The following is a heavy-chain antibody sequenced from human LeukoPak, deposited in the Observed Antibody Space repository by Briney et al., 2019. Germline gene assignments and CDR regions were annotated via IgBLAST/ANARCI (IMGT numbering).Heavy chain of an antibody. D-gene: IGHD3-22*01. Sequence: GGSLRLSCAASGFPFSGSAIHWVRQASGIGLEWLGRIRSKANSYATAYAASVNGRFTISRDDSKNTAYLQMNSLNTEDKDVYYCTSRLTPFYSYDSSVSDAFESWGQGTMVTVSS. CDR3: TSRLTPFYSYDSSVSDAFES. J-gene: IGHJ3*02. CDR2: IRSKANSYAT. V-gene: IGHV3-73*01. CDR1: GFPFSGSA.